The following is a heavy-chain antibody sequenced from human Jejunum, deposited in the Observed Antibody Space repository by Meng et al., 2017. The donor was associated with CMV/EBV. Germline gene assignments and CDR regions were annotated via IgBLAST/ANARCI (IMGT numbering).Heavy chain of an antibody. D-gene: IGHD6-6*01. J-gene: IGHJ5*02. CDR2: IYYRGRT. V-gene: IGHV4-30-4*01. Sequence: SSSNGWTWVRQPPGKGLEWVAFIYYRGRTYYNPSLKSRLTIAVDASKNHFSLNLSSVTAADTAVYYCARVPSSSGCNWFDPWGQGIRVTVSS. CDR3: ARVPSSSGCNWFDP. CDR1: SSSNG.